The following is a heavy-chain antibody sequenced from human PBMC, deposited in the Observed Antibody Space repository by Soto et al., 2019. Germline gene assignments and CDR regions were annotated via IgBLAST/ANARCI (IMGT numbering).Heavy chain of an antibody. V-gene: IGHV1-8*01. CDR1: GYTFTSYD. CDR2: MNPNSGNT. CDR3: ARTMVRGVTPVD. D-gene: IGHD3-10*01. Sequence: ASVTVSCQASGYTFTSYDINWVRQATGQGLEWMGWMNPNSGNTGYAQKFQGRVTMTRNTSISTAYMELSSLRSEDTAVYYCARTMVRGVTPVDWGQGALVTVSS. J-gene: IGHJ4*02.